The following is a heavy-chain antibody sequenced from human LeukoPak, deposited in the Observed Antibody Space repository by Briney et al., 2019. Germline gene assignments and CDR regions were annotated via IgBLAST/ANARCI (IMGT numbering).Heavy chain of an antibody. D-gene: IGHD3-22*01. V-gene: IGHV3-66*01. CDR2: IYSGGST. Sequence: GGSLRLSCAASEFSVGSNYMTWVRQAPGKGLEWVSLIYSGGSTYYADSVKGRFTISRDNSKNTLYLQMNSLRAEDTAVYYCARSVLYYDSSGYSRAYYFDYWGQGTLVTVSS. J-gene: IGHJ4*02. CDR3: ARSVLYYDSSGYSRAYYFDY. CDR1: EFSVGSNY.